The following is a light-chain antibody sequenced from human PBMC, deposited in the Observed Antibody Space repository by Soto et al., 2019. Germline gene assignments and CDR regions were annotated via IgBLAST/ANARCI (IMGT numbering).Light chain of an antibody. Sequence: EIGLTQSPGTLSLSPGERATLSCRASQSVSNSYLAWYQQKPGQAPRLLIYGASSRATGIPDRFSGSGSGTDFTLTIIRLEPEDFSVYYCQQYGSSPRTFGQGTKVEVK. CDR2: GAS. CDR1: QSVSNSY. CDR3: QQYGSSPRT. J-gene: IGKJ1*01. V-gene: IGKV3-20*01.